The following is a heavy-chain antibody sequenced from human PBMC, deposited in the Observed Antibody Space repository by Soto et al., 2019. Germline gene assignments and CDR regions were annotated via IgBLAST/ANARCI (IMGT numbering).Heavy chain of an antibody. D-gene: IGHD3-16*01. V-gene: IGHV3-48*02. CDR3: AREMGACSDISCYPGHYDS. J-gene: IGHJ5*02. CDR1: GFTFTSYS. Sequence: HPGGSLRLSCAASGFTFTSYSMNWVRQAPGQGLEWVSYITSKSTTIKYADSVKGRFTVSRDNAKNSLYLQLNSLRDEDTAVYYFAREMGACSDISCYPGHYDSWGQGTLVTVSS. CDR2: ITSKSTTI.